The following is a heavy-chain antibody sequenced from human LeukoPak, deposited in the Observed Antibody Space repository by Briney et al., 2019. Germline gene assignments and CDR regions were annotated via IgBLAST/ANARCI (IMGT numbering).Heavy chain of an antibody. V-gene: IGHV1-8*01. CDR1: GYTFTSYD. J-gene: IGHJ5*02. D-gene: IGHD2-2*01. CDR3: ARGRYCSSTSCPQNNWFDP. Sequence: ASVKVSCKASGYTFTSYDINWVRQATGQGLEWMGWMNPNSGNTGYAQKFQGRVTMTRNTSISTAYMELSSLRSEDTAVYYCARGRYCSSTSCPQNNWFDPWGQGTLVTVSS. CDR2: MNPNSGNT.